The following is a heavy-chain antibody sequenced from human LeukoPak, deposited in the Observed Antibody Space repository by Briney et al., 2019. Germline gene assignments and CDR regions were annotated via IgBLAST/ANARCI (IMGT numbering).Heavy chain of an antibody. Sequence: ASVKVSCKASGYTFTSYGISWVRQAPGQGLEWMGWISAYNGNTNYAQKLQGRVTMTTDTSTSTAYMELRSLRSDDTAVYYCARYKGISVVGATSRFDPWGQGTLVTDSS. CDR1: GYTFTSYG. CDR3: ARYKGISVVGATSRFDP. V-gene: IGHV1-18*01. CDR2: ISAYNGNT. J-gene: IGHJ5*02. D-gene: IGHD1-26*01.